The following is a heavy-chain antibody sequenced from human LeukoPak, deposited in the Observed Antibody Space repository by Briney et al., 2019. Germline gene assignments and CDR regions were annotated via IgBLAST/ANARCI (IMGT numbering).Heavy chain of an antibody. CDR1: GGSISSGDYY. J-gene: IGHJ5*02. D-gene: IGHD3-22*01. V-gene: IGHV4-30-4*01. CDR3: ARPYYYDSRIDP. Sequence: SETLSLTCTVSGGSISSGDYYWSWIRQPPGKGLEWIAYKYYSGSTYYNPSLKSRVTMSADTSKNQLSLKLSSVTAADTAVYYCARPYYYDSRIDPWGQGILVTVSS. CDR2: KYYSGST.